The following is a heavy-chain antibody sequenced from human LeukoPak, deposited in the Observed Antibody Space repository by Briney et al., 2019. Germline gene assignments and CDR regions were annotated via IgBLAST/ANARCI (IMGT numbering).Heavy chain of an antibody. V-gene: IGHV3-20*04. J-gene: IGHJ4*02. CDR3: ARGPSGYHNT. Sequence: GGSLRLSCAASGFTFNSYNMNWVRQAPGKGLEWVSGINWNGGSTGYADSVKGRFTISRDNAKNSLYLQMNSLRAEDTAVYYCARGPSGYHNTGGQGTLVTVSS. CDR2: INWNGGST. CDR1: GFTFNSYN. D-gene: IGHD5-12*01.